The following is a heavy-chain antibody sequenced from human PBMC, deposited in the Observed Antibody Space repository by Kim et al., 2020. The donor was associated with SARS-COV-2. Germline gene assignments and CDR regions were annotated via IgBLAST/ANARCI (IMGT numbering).Heavy chain of an antibody. CDR3: ASLQRITIFGVVGPDMDV. CDR1: GGTFSSYA. J-gene: IGHJ6*02. CDR2: IIPILGTA. Sequence: SVKVSCKASGGTFSSYAISWVRQAPGQGLEWMGGIIPILGTANYAQTFQGRVTITADESTSTAYMELSSLRSEDTAVYYCASLQRITIFGVVGPDMDVWGQGTTVTVSS. D-gene: IGHD3-3*01. V-gene: IGHV1-69*13.